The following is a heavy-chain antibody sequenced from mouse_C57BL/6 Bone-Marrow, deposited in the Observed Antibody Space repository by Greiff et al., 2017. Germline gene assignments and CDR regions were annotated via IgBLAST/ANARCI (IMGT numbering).Heavy chain of an antibody. CDR2: ISGGGGNT. CDR1: GFTFSSYT. V-gene: IGHV5-9*01. Sequence: EVQGVESGGGLVKPGGSLKLSCAASGFTFSSYTMSWVRQTPEKRLEWVATISGGGGNTYYPDSVKGRFTISRDNAKNTLYLQMSSLRSEDTALYYCARQGVGITTVVAHFDYWGQGTTLTVSS. J-gene: IGHJ2*01. CDR3: ARQGVGITTVVAHFDY. D-gene: IGHD1-1*01.